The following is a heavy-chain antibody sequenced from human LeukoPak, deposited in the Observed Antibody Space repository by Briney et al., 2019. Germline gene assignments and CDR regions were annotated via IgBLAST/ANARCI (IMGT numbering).Heavy chain of an antibody. Sequence: PSETLSLTCTVSGGSISGYYWSRIRQPPGKGLEWIGYIYNSGNTNYNPSLKSRVTISADTSKNQFSLKLTSVTAADTAMYYCAKGSSNYDYWGQGTRVTVSS. D-gene: IGHD4-11*01. CDR2: IYNSGNT. CDR3: AKGSSNYDY. CDR1: GGSISGYY. J-gene: IGHJ4*02. V-gene: IGHV4-59*01.